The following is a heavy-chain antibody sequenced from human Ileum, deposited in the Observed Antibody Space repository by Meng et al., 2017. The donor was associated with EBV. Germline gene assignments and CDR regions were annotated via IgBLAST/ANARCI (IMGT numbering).Heavy chain of an antibody. Sequence: QWEVGQLGHVGKKPVSWVTSSCKAAGATLSTLINTWVRQAPGQGLEWRRLRSPMFGTVNYAPKFQGRLTISADESTNTAYMEMRGLRSEDTAVYFCAMGSYGDYGDNWGQGTLVTVSS. CDR2: RSPMFGTV. CDR3: AMGSYGDYGDN. CDR1: GATLSTLI. V-gene: IGHV1-69*01. J-gene: IGHJ4*01. D-gene: IGHD4-17*01.